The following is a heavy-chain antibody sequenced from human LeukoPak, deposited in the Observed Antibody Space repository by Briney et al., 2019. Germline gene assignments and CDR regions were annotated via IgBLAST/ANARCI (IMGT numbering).Heavy chain of an antibody. CDR2: ISSSSSYI. D-gene: IGHD3-3*01. CDR3: ARILTYYDFWSGYYHDY. Sequence: GGSLRLSCAASGFTFSSYSMNWVRQAPGKGLEWVSSISSSSSYIYYSDSVKGRFTISRDNAKNSLYLQMNSLRAEDTAAYYCARILTYYDFWSGYYHDYWGQGTLVTVSS. J-gene: IGHJ4*02. V-gene: IGHV3-21*01. CDR1: GFTFSSYS.